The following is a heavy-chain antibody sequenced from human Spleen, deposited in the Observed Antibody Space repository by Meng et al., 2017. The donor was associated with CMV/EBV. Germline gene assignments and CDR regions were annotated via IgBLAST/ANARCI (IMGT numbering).Heavy chain of an antibody. D-gene: IGHD3-22*01. CDR1: GGTFSSYA. CDR2: IIPIFGTA. V-gene: IGHV1-69*05. J-gene: IGHJ4*02. CDR3: ATPNYYDSSGSGFDY. Sequence: SGGTFSSYAISWVRQGPGQGLEWMGGIIPIFGTADYAQKFQGRVTITTDDSTSTAYMELSSLRSEDTAVYYCATPNYYDSSGSGFDYWGQGTLVTVSS.